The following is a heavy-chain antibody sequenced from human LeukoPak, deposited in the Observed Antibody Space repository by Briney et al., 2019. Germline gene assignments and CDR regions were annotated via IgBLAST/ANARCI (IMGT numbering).Heavy chain of an antibody. Sequence: SETLSLTCSVSGGSISSSSSYWGWIRQPPGKGLEWIGSIYYSGSSFDNPALKSRVTISVDTSKNQFSLKLSSVTAADTAVYYCASRITMVRGRGWFDPWGQGTLVTVSS. V-gene: IGHV4-39*01. D-gene: IGHD3-10*01. CDR3: ASRITMVRGRGWFDP. CDR1: GGSISSSSSY. J-gene: IGHJ5*02. CDR2: IYYSGSS.